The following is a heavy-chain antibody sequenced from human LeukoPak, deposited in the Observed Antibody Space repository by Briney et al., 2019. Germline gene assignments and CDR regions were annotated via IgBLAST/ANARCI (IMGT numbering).Heavy chain of an antibody. Sequence: ASVKVSCKASGYTFTSCAMNWVRQAPGQGLEWMGWINTNTGNPTYAQGFTGRFVFSLDTSVSTAYLQISSLKAEDTAVYYCARVTSAGYPYRDFDYWGQGTLVTVSS. J-gene: IGHJ4*02. CDR2: INTNTGNP. CDR3: ARVTSAGYPYRDFDY. D-gene: IGHD3-9*01. V-gene: IGHV7-4-1*02. CDR1: GYTFTSCA.